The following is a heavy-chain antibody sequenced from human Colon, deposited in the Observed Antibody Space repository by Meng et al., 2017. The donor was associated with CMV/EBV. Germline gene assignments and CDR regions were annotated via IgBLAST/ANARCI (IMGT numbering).Heavy chain of an antibody. CDR2: LNPDSGDT. D-gene: IGHD5-12*01. V-gene: IGHV1-2*02. CDR1: YY. Sequence: YYRHWVRQAPGQGVEWTGWLNPDSGDTNYAKKFEGRFTMNRDTSISTAYMELTSLTSDDTAVFFCTGDNRRSDGWLRLTSRNWYFDLWGRGTLVTVSS. J-gene: IGHJ2*01. CDR3: TGDNRRSDGWLRLTSRNWYFDL.